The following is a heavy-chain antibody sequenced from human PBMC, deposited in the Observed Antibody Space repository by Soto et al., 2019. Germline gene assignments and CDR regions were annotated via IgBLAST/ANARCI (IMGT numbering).Heavy chain of an antibody. CDR1: GYAFTSYA. Sequence: ASVKVSCKASGYAFTSYAMHWLRQAPGQRLEWMGWINAGNGNTKYSQKFQGRVTITRDTSASTAYMELSSLRSEDTAVYYCARDLLRGGTGLIFDYWGQGALVTVSS. J-gene: IGHJ4*02. V-gene: IGHV1-3*01. D-gene: IGHD2-8*01. CDR3: ARDLLRGGTGLIFDY. CDR2: INAGNGNT.